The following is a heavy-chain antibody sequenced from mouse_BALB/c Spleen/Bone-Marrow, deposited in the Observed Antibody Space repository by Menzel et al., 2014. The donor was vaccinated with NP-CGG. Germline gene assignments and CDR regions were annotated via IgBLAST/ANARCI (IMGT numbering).Heavy chain of an antibody. Sequence: EVQVVESGGGLVQPGGSLKLSCATSGFTLSDYYMYWVRQTPEKRLEWVAYISNGGGSTYYPDTVKGRFTISRDNAKDTLYLQMSRLKSEDTAMYYCARQGIYYGYDPFAYWGQGTLATVS. V-gene: IGHV5-12*02. CDR3: ARQGIYYGYDPFAY. D-gene: IGHD2-2*01. J-gene: IGHJ3*01. CDR1: GFTLSDYY. CDR2: ISNGGGST.